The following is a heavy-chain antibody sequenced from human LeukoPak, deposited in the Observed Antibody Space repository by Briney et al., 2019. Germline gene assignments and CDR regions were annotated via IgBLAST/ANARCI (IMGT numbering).Heavy chain of an antibody. J-gene: IGHJ1*01. CDR3: AATPYYDILTGVFQH. D-gene: IGHD3-9*01. CDR2: IYYSGNT. Sequence: PSETLSLTCTVSGDSISAYSWSWMRQSPGKGLEWIGLIYYSGNTNYNPSLESRVTISMDTSKNWFSLNLMSVTAADTAVYYCAATPYYDILTGVFQHWGQGTLVTVSS. CDR1: GDSISAYS. V-gene: IGHV4-59*01.